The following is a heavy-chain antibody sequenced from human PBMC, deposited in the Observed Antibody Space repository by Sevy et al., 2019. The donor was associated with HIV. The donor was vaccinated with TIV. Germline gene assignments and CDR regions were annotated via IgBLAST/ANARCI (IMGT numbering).Heavy chain of an antibody. CDR1: GFDFSSHW. Sequence: GGSLRLSCEASGFDFSSHWMQWVRQAPGKGLVWVSRMNTDGSSTNYADSVKGRFTISRDNAKNTLYLEMNNLRDEETALYYCATPRFDFWGPGTLVTVSS. J-gene: IGHJ4*02. CDR2: MNTDGSST. CDR3: ATPRFDF. V-gene: IGHV3-74*01.